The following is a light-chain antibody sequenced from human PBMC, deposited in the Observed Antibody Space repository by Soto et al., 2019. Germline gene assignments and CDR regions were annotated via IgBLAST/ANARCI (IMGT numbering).Light chain of an antibody. Sequence: QSVLTQPPSVSGAPGQRVTISCTGSSSNIGAGYNVHWYQQLPGAAPKLLIYGNSNRPSGVPDRFSGSKSGTSASLAITGLQAEDEADYYGQSYDSSLSCFYVFGTGTKLTVL. CDR1: SSNIGAGYN. J-gene: IGLJ1*01. V-gene: IGLV1-40*01. CDR2: GNS. CDR3: QSYDSSLSCFYV.